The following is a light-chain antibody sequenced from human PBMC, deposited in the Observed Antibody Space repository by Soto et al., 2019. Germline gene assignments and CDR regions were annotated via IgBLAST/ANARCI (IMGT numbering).Light chain of an antibody. CDR3: QQSSTTPYT. V-gene: IGKV1-39*01. CDR1: QSISSY. CDR2: AAC. Sequence: DIQMTQSPSSLSAAVGDRVTITCRASQSISSYLNWYQQKPGQAPKLLVFAACSLQSGVPSRFSGSGSGTEFTLTISSLQREDFATYYCQQSSTTPYTFGRGTKLAIK. J-gene: IGKJ2*01.